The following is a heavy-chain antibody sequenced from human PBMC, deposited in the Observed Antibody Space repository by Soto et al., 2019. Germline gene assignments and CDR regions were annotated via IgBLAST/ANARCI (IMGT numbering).Heavy chain of an antibody. CDR2: IYQTGST. Sequence: PSETLSLTCAVSGGSISSGAYSWSWIRQPPGKGLEWIGHIYQTGSTYYTPSLKSRVTISVDRSKNQFSLNLSSVTAADTAVYYCARGRGYFDHGFYDYWGQGALVTVS. D-gene: IGHD3-9*01. J-gene: IGHJ4*02. CDR1: GGSISSGAYS. CDR3: ARGRGYFDHGFYDY. V-gene: IGHV4-30-2*01.